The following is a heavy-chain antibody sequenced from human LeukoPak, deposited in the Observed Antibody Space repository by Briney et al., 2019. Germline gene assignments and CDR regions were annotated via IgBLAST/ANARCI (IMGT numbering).Heavy chain of an antibody. CDR3: ARAPPHYYDSSGYPYYFDY. CDR1: GFTFSAYW. Sequence: PGGSLRLSCAASGFTFSAYWMSWVRQAPGKGLEWVADIKQDGSEKYFVDSLKGRFTISRDNAKNSLYLQMNSLRAEDTAVYYCARAPPHYYDSSGYPYYFDYWGQGTLVTVSS. CDR2: IKQDGSEK. D-gene: IGHD3-22*01. V-gene: IGHV3-7*01. J-gene: IGHJ4*02.